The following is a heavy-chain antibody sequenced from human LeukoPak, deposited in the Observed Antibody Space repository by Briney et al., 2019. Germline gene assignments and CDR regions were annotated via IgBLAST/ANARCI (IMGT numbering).Heavy chain of an antibody. CDR3: ARVEGLLDY. V-gene: IGHV1-24*01. Sequence: ASVKVSCKVSGYTLTELSMHWVRQAPGKGLEWMGGFNPEDGETIYPQKLQGRVTMTTDTSTSTAYMELRSLRSDDTAVYYCARVEGLLDYWGQGTLVTVSP. D-gene: IGHD1-1*01. J-gene: IGHJ4*02. CDR1: GYTLTELS. CDR2: FNPEDGET.